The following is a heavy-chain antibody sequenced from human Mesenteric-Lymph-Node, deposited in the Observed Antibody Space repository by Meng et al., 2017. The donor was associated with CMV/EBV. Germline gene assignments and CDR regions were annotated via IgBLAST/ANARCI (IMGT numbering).Heavy chain of an antibody. CDR3: AKGFLGIAAAGSHDAFDI. J-gene: IGHJ3*02. V-gene: IGHV3-74*01. CDR2: INSDGSST. CDR1: GFTFSSYW. Sequence: GESLKISCAASGFTFSSYWMHWVRQAPGKGLVWVSRINSDGSSTSYADSVKGRFTISRDNAKNTLYLQMNSLRAEDTAVYYCAKGFLGIAAAGSHDAFDIWGQGTMVTVSS. D-gene: IGHD6-13*01.